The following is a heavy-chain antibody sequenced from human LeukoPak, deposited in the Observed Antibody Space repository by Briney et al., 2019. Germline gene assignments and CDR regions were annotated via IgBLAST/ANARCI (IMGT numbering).Heavy chain of an antibody. CDR2: ISYDGSNK. CDR1: GFTFSSYA. CDR3: ARGSGGDRYFDY. V-gene: IGHV3-30-3*01. Sequence: GGSLRLSCGASGFTFSSYAMHWVRQAPGKGLEWVAVISYDGSNKYYADSVKGRFTISRDNSKNTLYLQMNSLRAEDTAVYYCARGSGGDRYFDYWGQGTLVTVSS. J-gene: IGHJ4*02. D-gene: IGHD2-21*02.